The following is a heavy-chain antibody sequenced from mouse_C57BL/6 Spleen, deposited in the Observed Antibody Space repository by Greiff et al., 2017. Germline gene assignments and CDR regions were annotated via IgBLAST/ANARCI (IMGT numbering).Heavy chain of an antibody. CDR1: GYSITSGYD. Sequence: EVQLQESGPGMVKPSQSLSLTCTVTGYSITSGYDWHWIRHFPGNKLEWMGYISYSGSTNYNPSLKSRISITHDTSKNHFFLKLNSVTTEDTATYYCARDSYDGYYWFAYWGQGTLVTVSA. V-gene: IGHV3-1*01. CDR3: ARDSYDGYYWFAY. J-gene: IGHJ3*01. D-gene: IGHD2-3*01. CDR2: ISYSGST.